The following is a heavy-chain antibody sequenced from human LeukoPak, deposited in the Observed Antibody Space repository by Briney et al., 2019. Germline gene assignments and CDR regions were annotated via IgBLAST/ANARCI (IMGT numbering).Heavy chain of an antibody. CDR3: VRHPRGSSGYYGYFEY. D-gene: IGHD3-22*01. CDR2: IYYSGST. CDR1: GGSISSNNYY. J-gene: IGHJ4*02. V-gene: IGHV4-39*01. Sequence: SDTLSLTRTVSGGSISSNNYYGGWIRQPPGKGPEWIGSIYYSGSTYYNPSLKSRVTISVDTSKKQASLKLSSVTAADTAVYYCVRHPRGSSGYYGYFEYWGQGTLVTVSS.